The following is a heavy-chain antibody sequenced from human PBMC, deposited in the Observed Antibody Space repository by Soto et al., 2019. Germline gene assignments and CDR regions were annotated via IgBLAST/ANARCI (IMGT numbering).Heavy chain of an antibody. CDR3: ARQEVQDCSSTSCPPPYYYYGMDV. CDR2: IYPGDSDT. Sequence: GESLKICCKCSAYIFTSYWIGWVRQMPGKGLEWMGIIYPGDSDTRYSPSFQGQVTISADKSISTAYLQWSSLKASDTAMYYCARQEVQDCSSTSCPPPYYYYGMDVWGQGTTVTVSS. V-gene: IGHV5-51*01. CDR1: AYIFTSYW. J-gene: IGHJ6*02. D-gene: IGHD2-2*01.